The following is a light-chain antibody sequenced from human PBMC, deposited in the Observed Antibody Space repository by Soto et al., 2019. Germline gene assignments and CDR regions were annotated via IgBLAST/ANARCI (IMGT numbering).Light chain of an antibody. CDR2: AAS. CDR1: QGIANY. CDR3: QKYNSAPRT. Sequence: DIQMTQSPSSLSASVGDRVTITCLASQGIANYLAWYQHKPGKVPNLLIYAASTLQSGVPSRFSGGGSGTDFTLTISSLQPEDVATYYCQKYNSAPRTFGRGTRLEIK. V-gene: IGKV1-27*01. J-gene: IGKJ5*01.